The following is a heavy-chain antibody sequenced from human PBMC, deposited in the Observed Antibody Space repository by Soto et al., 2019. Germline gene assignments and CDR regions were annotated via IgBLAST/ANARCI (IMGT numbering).Heavy chain of an antibody. D-gene: IGHD4-17*01. V-gene: IGHV3-23*04. CDR1: GFTFSSYG. CDR3: ATDLYCDYDFDC. Sequence: EVQLVESGGGLVQPGGSLRLSCAASGFTFSSYGMSWVRQAPGKGLEWVATINSSGGSTYYADSVKGRFTISRDNSKNPQYLHMNSVKAAYSSVYDCATDLYCDYDFDCWGQGTLVTVSS. J-gene: IGHJ4*02. CDR2: INSSGGST.